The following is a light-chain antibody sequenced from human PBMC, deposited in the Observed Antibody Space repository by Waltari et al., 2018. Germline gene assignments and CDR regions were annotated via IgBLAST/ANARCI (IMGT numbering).Light chain of an antibody. V-gene: IGLV3-25*03. Sequence: SYELTQPPSVSVSPGQTAKITCSGDDLSQQYTNWYHQKPDRAPLSLIYKDTETPSGIPERFSGSSSVTTVTLTISGVQAEDEADYFCQSSDSSGAFFVFGGGTRLTVL. CDR3: QSSDSSGAFFV. CDR1: DLSQQY. J-gene: IGLJ2*01. CDR2: KDT.